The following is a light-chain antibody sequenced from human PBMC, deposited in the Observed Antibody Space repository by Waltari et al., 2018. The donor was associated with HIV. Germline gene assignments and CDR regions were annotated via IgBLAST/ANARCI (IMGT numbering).Light chain of an antibody. J-gene: IGKJ3*01. CDR3: QQSFSSAT. CDR2: RAS. Sequence: DIQMTQSPPALSASVGDRFIITCRASEKRGTYLNRDKQRPGEAPKVLIYRASTLQSGVSSRFSGSGSGTEFTLTITSLQSEDFATYSWQQSFSSATFGPGTKL. V-gene: IGKV1-39*01. CDR1: EKRGTY.